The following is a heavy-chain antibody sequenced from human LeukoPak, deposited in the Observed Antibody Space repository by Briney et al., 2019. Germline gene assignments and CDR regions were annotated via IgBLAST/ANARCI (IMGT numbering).Heavy chain of an antibody. CDR1: GGTFSSYA. D-gene: IGHD3-22*01. J-gene: IGHJ5*02. CDR2: IIPILGIA. Sequence: SVKVSCKASGGTFSSYAISWVRQAPGQGLEWMGRIIPILGIANYAQKFQGRVTITADKSTSTAYMELSSLRSEDTAVYYCARDPESYYYDSSGYYRSTAWGQGTLVTVSS. CDR3: ARDPESYYYDSSGYYRSTA. V-gene: IGHV1-69*04.